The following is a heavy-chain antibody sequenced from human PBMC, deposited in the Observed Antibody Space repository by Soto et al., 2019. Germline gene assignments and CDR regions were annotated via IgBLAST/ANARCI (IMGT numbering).Heavy chain of an antibody. V-gene: IGHV4-30-4*01. CDR2: IYYSGST. D-gene: IGHD3-10*01. J-gene: IGHJ4*02. Sequence: KPSETLSLTCTVSGGSISSGDYYWSWIRQPPGKGLEWIRYIYYSGSTYYNPSLKSRVTISVDTSKNQFSLKLSSVTAADTAVYYCARDTSFHGSGSLDYWGQGTLVTVSS. CDR1: GGSISSGDYY. CDR3: ARDTSFHGSGSLDY.